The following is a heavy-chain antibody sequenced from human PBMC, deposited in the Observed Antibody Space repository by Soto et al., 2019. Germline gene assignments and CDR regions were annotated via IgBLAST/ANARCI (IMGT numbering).Heavy chain of an antibody. CDR1: GYSFTSYW. CDR2: IYPGDSDT. V-gene: IGHV5-51*01. Sequence: PGASLKISCKGSGYSFTSYWIGWVRQMPGKGLEWMGIIYPGDSDTRYSPSFQGQVTISADKSISTAYLQWSSLKASDTAMYYCASPHCSSTSCLTPDAFDIWGQGTMVTVS. CDR3: ASPHCSSTSCLTPDAFDI. J-gene: IGHJ3*02. D-gene: IGHD2-2*01.